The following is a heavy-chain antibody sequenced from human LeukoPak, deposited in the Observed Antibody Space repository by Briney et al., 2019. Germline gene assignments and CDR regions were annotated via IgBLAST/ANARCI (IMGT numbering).Heavy chain of an antibody. CDR1: GFTFDDYA. D-gene: IGHD3-10*01. CDR3: AKGRRFGELWPFDY. CDR2: ISWNSGSI. Sequence: GGSLRLSCAASGFTFDDYAMHWVRQAPGKGLEWVSGISWNSGSIGYADSVKGRFTISRDNAKNSLYLQMNSLRAEDTAVYYCAKGRRFGELWPFDYWGQGTLVTVSS. J-gene: IGHJ4*02. V-gene: IGHV3-9*01.